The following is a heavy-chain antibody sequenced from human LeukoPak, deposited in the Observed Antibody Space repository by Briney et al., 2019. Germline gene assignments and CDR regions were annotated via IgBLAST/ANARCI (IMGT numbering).Heavy chain of an antibody. CDR2: VKDSADDT. CDR3: AKGHRSCSGATCFIDFPY. J-gene: IGHJ4*02. V-gene: IGHV3-23*01. D-gene: IGHD2-2*01. CDR1: GFTFSSSA. Sequence: GGSLRLSCAASGFTFSSSAMNWVRQAPGKGLEWVSSVKDSADDTYYADSVKGRFTISRDNSQNTLYLQMNSLRAEDTAVYYCAKGHRSCSGATCFIDFPYWGQGTLVTVSS.